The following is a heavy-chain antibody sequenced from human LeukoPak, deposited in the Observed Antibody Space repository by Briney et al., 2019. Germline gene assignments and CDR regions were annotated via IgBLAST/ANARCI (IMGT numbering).Heavy chain of an antibody. Sequence: GGSLRLSCAASGFTFSSYGMHWVRQAPGKGLEWVAVISYDGSNKYYADSVKGRFTISRDNSKNTLYLQMNSLRAEDTAVYYCAKVKGHDYVWGSYVDYFDYWGQGTLVTVSS. V-gene: IGHV3-30*18. CDR2: ISYDGSNK. J-gene: IGHJ4*02. CDR3: AKVKGHDYVWGSYVDYFDY. D-gene: IGHD3-16*01. CDR1: GFTFSSYG.